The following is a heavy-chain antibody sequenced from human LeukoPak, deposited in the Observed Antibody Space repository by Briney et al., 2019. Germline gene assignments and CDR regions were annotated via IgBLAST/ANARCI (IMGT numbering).Heavy chain of an antibody. CDR2: IRYDGSNK. J-gene: IGHJ4*02. V-gene: IGHV3-30*02. D-gene: IGHD3-22*01. Sequence: GGSLGLSCAASGFTFSSYGMHWVRQAPGKGLEWVAFIRYDGSNKYYADSVKGRFTISRDNSKNTLYLQMNSLRAEDTAVYYCTRVLVVDSSGYYGYYFDYWGQGTLVTVSS. CDR3: TRVLVVDSSGYYGYYFDY. CDR1: GFTFSSYG.